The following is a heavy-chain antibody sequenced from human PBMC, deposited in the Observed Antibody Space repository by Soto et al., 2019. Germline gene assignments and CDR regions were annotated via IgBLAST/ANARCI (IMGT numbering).Heavy chain of an antibody. CDR1: GFTFSSYA. V-gene: IGHV3-30-3*01. J-gene: IGHJ5*02. Sequence: QVQLVESGGGVVQPGRSLRLSCAAAGFTFSSYAMHWVRQAPGKGLEWVPGISYEGSNKYYADSVKGLFTISRDNSKNTLYMQMNSLRAEDTAVYYCAREPYGSGLFDPWGQGTLVTVSS. CDR2: ISYEGSNK. CDR3: AREPYGSGLFDP. D-gene: IGHD3-10*01.